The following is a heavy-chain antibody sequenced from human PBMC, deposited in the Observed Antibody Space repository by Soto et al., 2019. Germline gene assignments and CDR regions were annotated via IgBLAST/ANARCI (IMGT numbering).Heavy chain of an antibody. Sequence: QVQLQESGPGLVKPSQTLSLTCTVSGGSISSGGYYWSWIRQHPGKGLEWIGYIYYSGSTYYNPSLKSRVTISVDTSKNQFSRKLSAVTAADTAVYYCARGGYYDFWSGSTWFDPWGQGTLVTVSS. D-gene: IGHD3-3*01. V-gene: IGHV4-31*03. CDR3: ARGGYYDFWSGSTWFDP. CDR1: GGSISSGGYY. CDR2: IYYSGST. J-gene: IGHJ5*02.